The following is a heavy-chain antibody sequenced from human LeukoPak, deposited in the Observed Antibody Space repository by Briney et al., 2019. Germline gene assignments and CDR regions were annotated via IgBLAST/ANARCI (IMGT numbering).Heavy chain of an antibody. J-gene: IGHJ3*02. Sequence: GASVKVSCKASGYTFTGYYMHWGRQAPGQGPKWMGWINPNSGGTNYAQKFQGRVTMTEDASTDTAYMELSSLRSEDTAVYYCATARIVGASDAFDIWGQGTMVTVSS. CDR1: GYTFTGYY. D-gene: IGHD1-26*01. V-gene: IGHV1-2*02. CDR2: INPNSGGT. CDR3: ATARIVGASDAFDI.